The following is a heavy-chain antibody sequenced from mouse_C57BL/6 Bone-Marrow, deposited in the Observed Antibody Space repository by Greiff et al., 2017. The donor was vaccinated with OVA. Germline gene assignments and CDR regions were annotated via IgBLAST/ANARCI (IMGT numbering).Heavy chain of an antibody. CDR2: INPGSGGT. CDR3: AKGYYYGSSYVPLGYFDV. V-gene: IGHV1-54*01. J-gene: IGHJ1*03. CDR1: GYAFTNYL. Sequence: QVQLQQSGAELVRPGTSVKVSCKASGYAFTNYLIEWVKQRPGQGLEWIGVINPGSGGTNYNEKFKGKATLTADKSSSTAYMQLSSLTSEDSAVYFCAKGYYYGSSYVPLGYFDVWGTGTTVTVSS. D-gene: IGHD1-1*01.